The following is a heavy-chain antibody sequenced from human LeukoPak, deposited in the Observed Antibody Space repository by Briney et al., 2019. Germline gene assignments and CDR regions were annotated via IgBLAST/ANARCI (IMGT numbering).Heavy chain of an antibody. J-gene: IGHJ6*03. Sequence: GGSLRLSCAAYGFTFSSYGMHWVRQAPGKGLEWVACIQYDGSNEQFADSVKGRFSISRDSSKNILYLQVNSLRAEDTAVYYCAKDRCSNGIGCYYYYMDAWGKGTTVTISS. CDR1: GFTFSSYG. CDR3: AKDRCSNGIGCYYYYMDA. D-gene: IGHD2-8*01. V-gene: IGHV3-30*02. CDR2: IQYDGSNE.